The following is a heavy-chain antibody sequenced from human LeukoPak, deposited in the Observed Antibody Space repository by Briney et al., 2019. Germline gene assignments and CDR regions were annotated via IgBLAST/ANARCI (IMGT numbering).Heavy chain of an antibody. CDR3: ARTEGSGWYYFDY. D-gene: IGHD6-19*01. Sequence: GGSLRLSCAASGFTFSSYSMNWVRQAPGKGLEWVSSISSSSSYIYYADSVKGRFTISRDNAKNSLYLQMNSLRAEDTAVHYCARTEGSGWYYFDYWGQGTLVTVSS. CDR2: ISSSSSYI. J-gene: IGHJ4*02. CDR1: GFTFSSYS. V-gene: IGHV3-21*01.